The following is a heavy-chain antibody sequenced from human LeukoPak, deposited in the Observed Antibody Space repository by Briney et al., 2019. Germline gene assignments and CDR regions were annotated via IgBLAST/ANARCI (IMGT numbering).Heavy chain of an antibody. CDR1: GYTFTSYG. CDR2: ISAYNGNT. CDR3: ARVGTSGSYGLDGENWFDP. D-gene: IGHD1-26*01. J-gene: IGHJ5*02. Sequence: ASVKVSCKASGYTFTSYGISWVRQAPGQGLEWMGWISAYNGNTNYAQKLQGRVTMTTDTSTSTAYMELRSLRSDDTAVYYCARVGTSGSYGLDGENWFDPWGQGTLVTVSS. V-gene: IGHV1-18*01.